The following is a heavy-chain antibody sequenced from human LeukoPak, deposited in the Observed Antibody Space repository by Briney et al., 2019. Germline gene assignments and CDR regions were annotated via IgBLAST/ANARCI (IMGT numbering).Heavy chain of an antibody. Sequence: SETQSLTCTVSGGSISSGDYYWGWIRQPPGKGLEWIGSLYYSGSTYYNPSFKSRVTISVDTSKNQFSLKLSSVTAADTAVYYCARLLAVTGNWHFDYWGQGTLVTVSS. CDR2: LYYSGST. CDR1: GGSISSGDYY. D-gene: IGHD6-19*01. J-gene: IGHJ4*02. V-gene: IGHV4-39*01. CDR3: ARLLAVTGNWHFDY.